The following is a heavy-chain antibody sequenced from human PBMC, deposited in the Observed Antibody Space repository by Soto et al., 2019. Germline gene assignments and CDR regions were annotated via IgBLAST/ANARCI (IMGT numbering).Heavy chain of an antibody. Sequence: PGGSLRLSCAASGFTFSSYAMHWVRQAPSKGLEWVTVISYDGSNKYYADSVKGRFTISRDNSKNTLFLQMNSLRTEDTAVYYCAREISSAVADYFDYRGQGTQVTVSS. V-gene: IGHV3-30-3*01. D-gene: IGHD6-19*01. CDR3: AREISSAVADYFDY. J-gene: IGHJ4*02. CDR1: GFTFSSYA. CDR2: ISYDGSNK.